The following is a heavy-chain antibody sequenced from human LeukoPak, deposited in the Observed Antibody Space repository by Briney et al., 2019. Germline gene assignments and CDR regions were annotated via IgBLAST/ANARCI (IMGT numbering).Heavy chain of an antibody. D-gene: IGHD2-2*01. CDR1: GYTFTDYW. CDR2: ISPDASKI. Sequence: PGESLKISCQGSGYTFTDYWIGWVRQMPGKGLEWMAIISPDASKIKYGPSFQGHVSLSVDKSISSAYLQWRSLQTSDTGMYYCARVWYAKSWPPMAHGAFNLWGQGTMVTVFS. CDR3: ARVWYAKSWPPMAHGAFNL. V-gene: IGHV5-51*01. J-gene: IGHJ3*01.